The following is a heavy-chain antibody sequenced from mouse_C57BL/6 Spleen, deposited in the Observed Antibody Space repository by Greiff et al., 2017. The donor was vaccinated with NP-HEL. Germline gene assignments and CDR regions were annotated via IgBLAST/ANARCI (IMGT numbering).Heavy chain of an antibody. CDR3: ARLDITTGFDY. D-gene: IGHD1-2*01. CDR1: GYTFTDYY. J-gene: IGHJ2*01. CDR2: IYPGSGNT. Sequence: VHLVESGAELVRPGASVKLSCKASGYTFTDYYINWVKQRPGQGLEWIARIYPGSGNTYYNEKFKGKATLTAEKSSSTAYMQLSSLTSEDSAVYFCARLDITTGFDYWGQGTTLTVSS. V-gene: IGHV1-76*01.